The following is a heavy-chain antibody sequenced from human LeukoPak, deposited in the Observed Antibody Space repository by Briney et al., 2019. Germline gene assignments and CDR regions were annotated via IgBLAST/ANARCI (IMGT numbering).Heavy chain of an antibody. CDR2: ISYDGSNK. Sequence: GGSLRLSCAASGFTFSSYAMHWVRQAPGKGLEWVAVISYDGSNKYYADSVKGRFTISRDNSKNTLYLQMNSLRAEDTAVYYCARDGGFGEDSILKAYDAFDIWGQGTMVTVSS. D-gene: IGHD3-10*01. CDR3: ARDGGFGEDSILKAYDAFDI. CDR1: GFTFSSYA. J-gene: IGHJ3*02. V-gene: IGHV3-30-3*01.